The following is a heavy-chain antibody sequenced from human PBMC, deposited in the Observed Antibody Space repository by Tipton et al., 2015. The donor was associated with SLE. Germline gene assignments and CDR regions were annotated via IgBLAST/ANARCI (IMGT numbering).Heavy chain of an antibody. CDR3: ARHEVAGAGKGDLCFEH. J-gene: IGHJ2*01. V-gene: IGHV4-39*07. CDR2: HKSRRTT. D-gene: IGHD6-19*01. CDR1: GSASGRSLYY. Sequence: TLSLTCTVYGSASGRSLYYRGSFHRLLDTALNPRDRHKSRRTTSYNPSLKSRVTISVDTSKNQFSLKLSSVTAADTAVYYCARHEVAGAGKGDLCFEHGGRPALLPVSS.